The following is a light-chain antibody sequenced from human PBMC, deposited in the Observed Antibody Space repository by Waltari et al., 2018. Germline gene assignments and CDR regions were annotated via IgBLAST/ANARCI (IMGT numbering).Light chain of an antibody. CDR3: HVWDSSTDVV. Sequence: SYDLTQPPSVSVSPGQTASITCSGDKLGQKYVFWYRQKTGQSPVLVMYEDNRRHSGIPQRFTCSNSGNTATLTISETQVMDDAYYYCHVWDSSTDVVFGGGTKLTVL. V-gene: IGLV3-1*01. J-gene: IGLJ2*01. CDR1: KLGQKY. CDR2: EDN.